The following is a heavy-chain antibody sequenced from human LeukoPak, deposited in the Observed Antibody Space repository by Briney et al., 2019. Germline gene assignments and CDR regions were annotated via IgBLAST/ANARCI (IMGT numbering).Heavy chain of an antibody. CDR1: GGSINSNSYY. J-gene: IGHJ4*02. D-gene: IGHD3-3*01. CDR2: IFYSGST. Sequence: SSETLSLTCTVSGGSINSNSYYWGWIRQPPGKRLEWIGSIFYSGSTYYNPSLKSRVTISVDTSKNQFSLKLSSVTAADTAVYYCARQIVFGVVIISPAGIDYWGQGTLVTVSS. V-gene: IGHV4-39*01. CDR3: ARQIVFGVVIISPAGIDY.